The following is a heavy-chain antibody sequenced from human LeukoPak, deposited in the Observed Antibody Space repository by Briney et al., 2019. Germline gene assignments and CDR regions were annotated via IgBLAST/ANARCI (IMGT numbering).Heavy chain of an antibody. J-gene: IGHJ6*03. CDR2: IYTSGRT. CDR3: ARARYYGGNSRYYYYYMDV. Sequence: ASQTLSLTCTVSGGSISSGSYYWSWIRQPAGKGLEWIGRIYTSGRTNYNPSLKSRVTISVDTSKNQFSLKLSSVTAADTAVYYCARARYYGGNSRYYYYYMDVWGKGTTVTVSS. CDR1: GGSISSGSYY. D-gene: IGHD4-23*01. V-gene: IGHV4-61*02.